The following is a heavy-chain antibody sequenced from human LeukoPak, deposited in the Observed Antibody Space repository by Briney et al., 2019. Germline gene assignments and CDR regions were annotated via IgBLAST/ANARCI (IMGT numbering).Heavy chain of an antibody. CDR1: GFTFSNAW. J-gene: IGHJ4*02. Sequence: GGSLRLSCAASGFTFSNAWMSWVRRAPGKGLEWVANIKQDGSDKYYVDSVKGRFTISRDNAKNSVYLQMNSLRAEDTAVYYCAKEKTTGTYYVDYWGQGTLVTVSS. V-gene: IGHV3-7*01. CDR2: IKQDGSDK. D-gene: IGHD1-7*01. CDR3: AKEKTTGTYYVDY.